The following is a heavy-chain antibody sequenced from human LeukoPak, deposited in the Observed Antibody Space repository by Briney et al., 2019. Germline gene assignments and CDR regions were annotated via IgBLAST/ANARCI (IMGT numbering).Heavy chain of an antibody. Sequence: SETLSLTCTVSGGSISSYYWSWIRLPPGKGLEWIGYLSKSGNPHYSPSLKSRVTIFGDTSKNQFFLKLSSVTAADTAVYYCARARYVNSFYAFDIWGQGTLVTVSS. CDR2: LSKSGNP. CDR3: ARARYVNSFYAFDI. CDR1: GGSISSYY. J-gene: IGHJ3*02. V-gene: IGHV4-59*01. D-gene: IGHD3-9*01.